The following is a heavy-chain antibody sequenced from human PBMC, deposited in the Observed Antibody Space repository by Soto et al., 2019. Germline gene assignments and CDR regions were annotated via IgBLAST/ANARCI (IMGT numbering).Heavy chain of an antibody. CDR2: LNSYGSST. CDR3: VRTSLVVAAATREDY. D-gene: IGHD2-15*01. Sequence: EVQLVESGGGLVQPGGSLILSCAASGFTFSSYWMHWVRQAPGTGLVWVSRLNSYGSSTSYADSVKGRVAISRDNAKNPLYLQMNSLRAEDTAVYYCVRTSLVVAAATREDYWGQGTLLTVSS. V-gene: IGHV3-74*01. J-gene: IGHJ4*02. CDR1: GFTFSSYW.